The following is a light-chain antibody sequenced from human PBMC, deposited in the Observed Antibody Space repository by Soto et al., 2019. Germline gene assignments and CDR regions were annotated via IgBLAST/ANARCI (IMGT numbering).Light chain of an antibody. V-gene: IGLV1-40*01. Sequence: QSVLTQPPSVSGAPGQRDTISCTGSSSNIGAGYDVHWYQQLPGTAPKLLIYGNNNRPSGVPDRFSGSKSGTSASLAITGLQVEDEADYYCQSYDSSLSGWVFGGGTKLTVL. CDR1: SSNIGAGYD. CDR2: GNN. CDR3: QSYDSSLSGWV. J-gene: IGLJ3*02.